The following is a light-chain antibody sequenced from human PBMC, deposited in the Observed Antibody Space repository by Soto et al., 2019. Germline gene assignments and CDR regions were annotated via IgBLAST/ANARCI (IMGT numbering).Light chain of an antibody. V-gene: IGKV3-20*01. CDR2: GAS. Sequence: EIVLTQSPGALSLSPGERATLSCRASQTVSDNYLAWYQQKPGQAPRLLIYGASTRATGIPDRFSGSGSGTDFTLPISRLEPEDFAVYSCQQYGGSPRVSFGGGTKVEIK. CDR3: QQYGGSPRVS. CDR1: QTVSDNY. J-gene: IGKJ4*01.